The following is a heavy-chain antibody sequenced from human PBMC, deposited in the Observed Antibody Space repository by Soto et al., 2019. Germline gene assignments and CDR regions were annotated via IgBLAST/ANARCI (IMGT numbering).Heavy chain of an antibody. J-gene: IGHJ5*02. V-gene: IGHV3-30-3*01. D-gene: IGHD6-13*01. CDR2: MSPNGNNQ. Sequence: PGGSLRLSCAGPGFTFSIYALHWVRHAPGKGLELVAVMSPNGNNQYYADSVKGQVTISADKSISTAYLQWSSLKASDTAMYYCARQRAAGRTGWFDPWGQGTLVTVSS. CDR3: ARQRAAGRTGWFDP. CDR1: GFTFSIYA.